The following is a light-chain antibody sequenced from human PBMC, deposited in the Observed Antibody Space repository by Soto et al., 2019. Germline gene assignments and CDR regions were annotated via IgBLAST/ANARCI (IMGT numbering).Light chain of an antibody. Sequence: QSALTQPASVSGSPGQSITISCTGNSSDVGSYNLVSWYQQHPGKAPKLMIYEVSKRPSGVSNRFSGSKSGNTASLTISGLHSGDRAEYICCAYPVSSTSPGVFGGGTKLTVL. CDR2: EVS. J-gene: IGLJ3*02. CDR3: CAYPVSSTSPGV. CDR1: SSDVGSYNL. V-gene: IGLV2-23*02.